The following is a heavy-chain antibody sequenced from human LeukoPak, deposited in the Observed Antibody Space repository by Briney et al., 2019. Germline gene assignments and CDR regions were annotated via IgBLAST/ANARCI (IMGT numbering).Heavy chain of an antibody. CDR2: IIPIFGTA. V-gene: IGHV1-69*05. CDR3: ARYCSGGSCYDAFDI. D-gene: IGHD2-15*01. CDR1: GGTFSSYA. J-gene: IGHJ3*02. Sequence: SVKVSCKASGGTFSSYAISWVRQAPGQGLEWMGRIIPIFGTANYAQKFQGRVTITTDESTSSAYMELSSLRSEDTAVYYCARYCSGGSCYDAFDIWGQGTMVTVSS.